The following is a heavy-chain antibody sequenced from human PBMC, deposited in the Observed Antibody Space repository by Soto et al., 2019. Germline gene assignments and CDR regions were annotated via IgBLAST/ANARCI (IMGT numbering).Heavy chain of an antibody. D-gene: IGHD3-10*01. V-gene: IGHV3-11*06. CDR1: GFTFSDYY. CDR2: ISSSSSYT. Sequence: GGSLRLSCAASGFTFSDYYMSWIRQAPGKGLEWVSYISSSSSYTNYADSVKGRFTISRDNAKNSLYLQMNSLRAEDTAVYYCARAVYGSGSYRTYGMDVWGQGTTVTVSS. J-gene: IGHJ6*02. CDR3: ARAVYGSGSYRTYGMDV.